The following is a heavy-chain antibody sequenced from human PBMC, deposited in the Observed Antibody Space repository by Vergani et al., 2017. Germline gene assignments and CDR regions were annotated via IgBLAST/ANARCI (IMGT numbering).Heavy chain of an antibody. Sequence: EVQLVESGGGLVQPGGSLRLSCAASGFTFSSYSMNWVRQAPGKGLEWVSYISSSSSTIYYADSVKGRFTISRDNAKNSLYLQMNSLRDEDTAVYYCARGGSGWSDRHDGGYWGQGTLVTVSS. D-gene: IGHD6-19*01. CDR1: GFTFSSYS. CDR2: ISSSSSTI. CDR3: ARGGSGWSDRHDGGY. J-gene: IGHJ4*02. V-gene: IGHV3-48*02.